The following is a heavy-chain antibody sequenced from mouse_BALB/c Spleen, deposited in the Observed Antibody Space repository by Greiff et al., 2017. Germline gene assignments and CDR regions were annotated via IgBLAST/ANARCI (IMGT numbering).Heavy chain of an antibody. CDR2: ISSGGST. CDR3: ARGRYYGSSYYFDY. Sequence: EVKVVESGGGLVKPGGSLKLSCAASGFTFSSYAMSWVRQTPEKRLEWVASISSGGSTYYPDSVKGRFTISRDNARNILYLQMSSLRSEDTAMYYCARGRYYGSSYYFDYWGQGTTLTVSS. V-gene: IGHV5-6-5*01. D-gene: IGHD1-1*01. J-gene: IGHJ2*01. CDR1: GFTFSSYA.